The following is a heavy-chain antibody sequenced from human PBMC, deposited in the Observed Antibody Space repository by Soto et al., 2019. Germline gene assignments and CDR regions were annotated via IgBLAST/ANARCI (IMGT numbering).Heavy chain of an antibody. J-gene: IGHJ6*03. D-gene: IGHD3-10*01. CDR3: ARGVVLWFGELSRRGGYYYYMDV. CDR2: INDSGST. V-gene: IGHV4-34*04. Sequence: QVQLQQWGAGLLKPSETLSLTCAVYGGSFSGYYWSWIRQTPGKGLEWIGEINDSGSTNNNPSLKSRGTILVDTPKNQFPLKLGAVTAADTAVYYCARGVVLWFGELSRRGGYYYYMDVWGKGTTVTVSS. CDR1: GGSFSGYY.